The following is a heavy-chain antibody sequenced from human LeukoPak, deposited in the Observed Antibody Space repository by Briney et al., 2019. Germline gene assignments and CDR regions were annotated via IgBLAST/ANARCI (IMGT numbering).Heavy chain of an antibody. J-gene: IGHJ4*02. CDR3: ARSQYSSGWYKEYYFDY. D-gene: IGHD6-19*01. CDR1: GFTFSSYD. Sequence: GGSLRLSCAASGFTFSSYDMHWVRQATGKGLEWVSAIGTAGDTYYPGSVKGRFTISRENAKNSLYLQMNSLRAGDTAVYYCARSQYSSGWYKEYYFDYWGQGTLVTVSS. CDR2: IGTAGDT. V-gene: IGHV3-13*01.